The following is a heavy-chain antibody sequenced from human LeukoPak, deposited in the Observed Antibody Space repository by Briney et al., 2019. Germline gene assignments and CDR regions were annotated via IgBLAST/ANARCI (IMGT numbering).Heavy chain of an antibody. V-gene: IGHV4-31*03. Sequence: SQTLSLTYTVSGGSISSGGYYWSWIRQHPGKGLEWIGYIYYSGSTYYNPSLKSRVTISVDTSKNQFSLKLSSVTAADTAVYYCARGYCTNGVCLGAFDYWGQGTLVTVSS. CDR2: IYYSGST. J-gene: IGHJ4*02. D-gene: IGHD2-8*01. CDR3: ARGYCTNGVCLGAFDY. CDR1: GGSISSGGYY.